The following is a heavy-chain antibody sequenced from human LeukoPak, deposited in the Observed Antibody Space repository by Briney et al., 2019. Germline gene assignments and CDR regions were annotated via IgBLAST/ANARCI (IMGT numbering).Heavy chain of an antibody. CDR1: GFTFKSYG. CDR2: MSGSGGNT. V-gene: IGHV3-23*01. Sequence: WGSLRLSCAASGFTFKSYGMSWVRQAPGKGLEWVSVMSGSGGNTTYADPVKGRFTISRDNSKTTLYLQMNSLRAEDTAVYYCAKNMGCCGNSAFDIWGQGTMVTVS. D-gene: IGHD4-23*01. CDR3: AKNMGCCGNSAFDI. J-gene: IGHJ3*02.